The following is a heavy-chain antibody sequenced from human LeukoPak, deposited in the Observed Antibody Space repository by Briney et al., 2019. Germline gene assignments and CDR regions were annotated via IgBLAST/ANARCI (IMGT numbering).Heavy chain of an antibody. J-gene: IGHJ4*02. CDR1: GDSISGYY. V-gene: IGHV4-59*01. Sequence: SETLSLTCTVSGDSISGYYWSWIRQPPGKGLEWIGNIYYSGTTNYDPSLRSRANMSLDASKNQFSLRLSSVTAADTAVYYCARGGSYFVYWGQGTLVTVSS. CDR2: IYYSGTT. CDR3: ARGGSYFVY. D-gene: IGHD1-26*01.